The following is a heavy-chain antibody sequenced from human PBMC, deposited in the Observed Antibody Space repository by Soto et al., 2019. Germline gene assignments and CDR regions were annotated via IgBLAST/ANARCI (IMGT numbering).Heavy chain of an antibody. CDR3: ARVGTVTTSDY. CDR1: GFTFSSYA. J-gene: IGHJ4*02. D-gene: IGHD4-17*01. Sequence: QVQLVESGGGVVQPGRSLRLSCAASGFTFSSYAMHWVRQAPGKGLEWVAVISYDGSNKYYADSVKGRFTISRDNSKNALYLQMNSLRAEDTAVYFCARVGTVTTSDYWGQGTLVTVSS. V-gene: IGHV3-30-3*01. CDR2: ISYDGSNK.